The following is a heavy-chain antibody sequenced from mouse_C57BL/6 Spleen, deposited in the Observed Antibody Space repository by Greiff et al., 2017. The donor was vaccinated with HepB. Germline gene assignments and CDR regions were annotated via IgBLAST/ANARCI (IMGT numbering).Heavy chain of an antibody. D-gene: IGHD2-4*01. Sequence: EVQLVESGGDLVKPGGSLKLSCAASGFTFSSYGMSWVRQTPDKRLEWVATISSGGSYTYYPDSVKGRFTISRDNAKNTLYLQMSSLKSEDTAMYYCARLLYYDYDGYFDYWGQGTTLTVSS. CDR3: ARLLYYDYDGYFDY. V-gene: IGHV5-6*01. CDR1: GFTFSSYG. CDR2: ISSGGSYT. J-gene: IGHJ2*01.